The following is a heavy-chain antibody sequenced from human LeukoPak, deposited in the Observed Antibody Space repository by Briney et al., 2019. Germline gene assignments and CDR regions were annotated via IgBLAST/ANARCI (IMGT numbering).Heavy chain of an antibody. V-gene: IGHV3-7*04. CDR1: GFAFSNYW. Sequence: GGSLRLSCAASGFAFSNYWMSWVRQAPGKGREWVANIKGDGSDKYYLDSLKGRFTVSRDNAKNLLYLQVNSLRADDTAVYYCARPFGSGTYYQFDLWGQGTLVTVSS. CDR3: ARPFGSGTYYQFDL. J-gene: IGHJ4*02. D-gene: IGHD3-10*01. CDR2: IKGDGSDK.